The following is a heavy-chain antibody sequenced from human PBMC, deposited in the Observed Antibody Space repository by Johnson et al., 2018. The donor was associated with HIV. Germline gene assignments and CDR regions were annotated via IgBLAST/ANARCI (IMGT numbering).Heavy chain of an antibody. V-gene: IGHV3-30*02. CDR1: GFTFSSYG. CDR3: AKVRGWSDDTFDI. D-gene: IGHD5-12*01. Sequence: QVHLVESGGGVVQPGGSLRLSCAASGFTFSSYGMHWVRQAPGKGLEWVAFIRYDGSNKYYADSVKGRFTIPRDNSKNTLYLQMNSLRAEDTAVYYCAKVRGWSDDTFDIWGQGTVVTVSS. CDR2: IRYDGSNK. J-gene: IGHJ3*02.